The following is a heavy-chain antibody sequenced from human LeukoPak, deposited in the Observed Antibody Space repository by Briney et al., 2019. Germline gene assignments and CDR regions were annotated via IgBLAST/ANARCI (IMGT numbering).Heavy chain of an antibody. Sequence: RGSLRLSCVASGFTFSSYWMNWVRPAPGKGLEWVPNIKYDGSEKYYVDPVKGRLRISRDNAKSSLYLQMNSVRAEDTAVYYCARDIEGPGIAFDLWGQGTMLTVSS. D-gene: IGHD6-13*01. CDR1: GFTFSSYW. V-gene: IGHV3-7*04. CDR2: IKYDGSEK. J-gene: IGHJ3*01. CDR3: ARDIEGPGIAFDL.